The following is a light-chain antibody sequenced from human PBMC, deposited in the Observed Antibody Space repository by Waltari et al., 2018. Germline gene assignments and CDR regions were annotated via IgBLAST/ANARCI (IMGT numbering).Light chain of an antibody. CDR1: TSNIGRDY. CDR3: ASWDDSLSGWV. J-gene: IGLJ3*02. V-gene: IGLV1-47*01. Sequence: QSVLTQPPSASATPGQRVTIPCSARTSNIGRDYVYCFQQPPGTAPKPPIYKNNQRPSGVPDRFSGSKSGTSASLAISGLRSEDEADYYCASWDDSLSGWVFGGGTKLTLL. CDR2: KNN.